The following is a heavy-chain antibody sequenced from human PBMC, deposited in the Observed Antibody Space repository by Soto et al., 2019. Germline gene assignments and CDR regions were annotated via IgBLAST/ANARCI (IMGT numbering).Heavy chain of an antibody. CDR2: ISGSGGST. Sequence: GSLRLSFAASGFTFSSYAMSWVRQAPGKGLEWVSAISGSGGSTYYADSVKGRFTISRDNSKNTLYLQMNSLRAEDTAVYYCAKSVMITFGGVIVIRGGYFDYWGQGTLVTVSS. D-gene: IGHD3-16*02. CDR1: GFTFSSYA. V-gene: IGHV3-23*01. J-gene: IGHJ4*02. CDR3: AKSVMITFGGVIVIRGGYFDY.